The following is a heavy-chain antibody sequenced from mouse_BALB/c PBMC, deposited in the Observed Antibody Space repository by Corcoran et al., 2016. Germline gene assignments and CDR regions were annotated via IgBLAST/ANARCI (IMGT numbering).Heavy chain of an antibody. CDR2: IDPDSSTI. CDR1: GFAFSRYW. J-gene: IGHJ2*01. Sequence: EVKLLESGGGLVQPGGSLNLSCAASGFAFSRYWMSWVRQAPGKGLEWIGEIDPDSSTINYTPSLKDKFIISRDTAKNTQYLQMSKVRSEDTALYYCARNAHWGDFDYWGQGTTLTVSS. D-gene: IGHD4-1*01. V-gene: IGHV4-1*02. CDR3: ARNAHWGDFDY.